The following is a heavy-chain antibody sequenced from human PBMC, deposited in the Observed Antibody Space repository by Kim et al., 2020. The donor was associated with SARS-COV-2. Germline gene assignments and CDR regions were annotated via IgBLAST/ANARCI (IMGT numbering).Heavy chain of an antibody. Sequence: PSLKSRLTITKDTSKNQVVLTMTNMDPVDTATYYCAHRHRAAALVYAFDIWGQGTMVTVSS. D-gene: IGHD6-13*01. J-gene: IGHJ3*02. CDR3: AHRHRAAALVYAFDI. V-gene: IGHV2-5*01.